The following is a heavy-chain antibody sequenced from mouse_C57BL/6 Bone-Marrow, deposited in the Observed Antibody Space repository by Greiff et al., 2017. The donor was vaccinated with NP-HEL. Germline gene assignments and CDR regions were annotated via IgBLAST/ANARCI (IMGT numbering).Heavy chain of an antibody. Sequence: EVKLMESGGGLVKPGGSLKLSCAASGFTFSDYGMHWVRQAPEKGLEWVAYISSGSSTIYYADTVQGRFTISRDNAKNTLFLQMTSLRSEDTARYYCASGVTTGFAYWGQRTLVTVAA. V-gene: IGHV5-17*01. J-gene: IGHJ3*01. CDR3: ASGVTTGFAY. CDR2: ISSGSSTI. D-gene: IGHD2-2*01. CDR1: GFTFSDYG.